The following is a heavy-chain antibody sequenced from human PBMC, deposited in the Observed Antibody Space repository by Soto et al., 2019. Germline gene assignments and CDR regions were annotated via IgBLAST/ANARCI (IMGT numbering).Heavy chain of an antibody. D-gene: IGHD2-15*01. Sequence: GPSVKVSCKASGYTFTSYAMHWVRQAPGQRLEWMGWINAGNGNTKYSQKFQGRVTITRDTSASTAYMELSSLRSEDTAVYYCARDIVVVVAATRPSWYFDLWGRGTLVTVSS. CDR2: INAGNGNT. CDR1: GYTFTSYA. V-gene: IGHV1-3*01. CDR3: ARDIVVVVAATRPSWYFDL. J-gene: IGHJ2*01.